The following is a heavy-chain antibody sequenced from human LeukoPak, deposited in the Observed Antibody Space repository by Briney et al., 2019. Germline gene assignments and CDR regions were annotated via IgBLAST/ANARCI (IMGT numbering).Heavy chain of an antibody. CDR3: VRLGSGY. D-gene: IGHD3-10*01. CDR2: INSDGSFT. V-gene: IGHV3-74*01. Sequence: GGSLRLSCAASGFIFRNYWMYWVRQVPGKGLVWVSRINSDGSFTHNVDSVKGRFSISRDNSKNTLYLHMTSLKVEDTAVYYCVRLGSGYWGQGALVTVSS. CDR1: GFIFRNYW. J-gene: IGHJ4*02.